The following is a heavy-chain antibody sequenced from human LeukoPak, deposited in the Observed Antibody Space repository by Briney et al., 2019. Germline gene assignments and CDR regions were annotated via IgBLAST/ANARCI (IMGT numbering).Heavy chain of an antibody. J-gene: IGHJ4*02. CDR1: GGSISSYY. V-gene: IGHV4-4*07. D-gene: IGHD3-10*01. Sequence: SETLSLTCTVSGGSISSYYWDWIRQPAGKGLEWIGRIYSSGDTNYNPSLKGRVTMSVDTSKNQISLRLSSLTAADTAVYYCARDVGSGGGTFPTYHFDFWGQGTLVTVSS. CDR3: ARDVGSGGGTFPTYHFDF. CDR2: IYSSGDT.